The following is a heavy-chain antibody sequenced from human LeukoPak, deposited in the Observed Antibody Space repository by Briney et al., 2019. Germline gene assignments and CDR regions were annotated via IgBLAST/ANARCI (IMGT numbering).Heavy chain of an antibody. CDR2: INPNSGGT. V-gene: IGHV1-2*02. D-gene: IGHD4-17*01. Sequence: GASVKVSCKASGYTFTSYDINWVRQATGQGLEWMGWINPNSGGTNYAQKFQGRVTMTRDTSISTAYMELRSLRSDDTAVYYCAREGGDYGPLDDYWGQGTLVTVSS. CDR3: AREGGDYGPLDDY. J-gene: IGHJ4*02. CDR1: GYTFTSYD.